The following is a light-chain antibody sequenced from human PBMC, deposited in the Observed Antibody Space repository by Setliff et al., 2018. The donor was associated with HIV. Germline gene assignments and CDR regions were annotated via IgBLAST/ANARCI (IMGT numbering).Light chain of an antibody. V-gene: IGLV3-21*04. J-gene: IGLJ1*01. CDR2: YDS. Sequence: SYELTQPPSVSVAPGKTARITCGGNNIGSKSVHWYQQKPGQAPVLVIYYDSDRPSGIPARFSGSNSGNTATLTISRVEAGDEADYYCQGWDSSSDHYVFGTGTKVTVL. CDR3: QGWDSSSDHYV. CDR1: NIGSKS.